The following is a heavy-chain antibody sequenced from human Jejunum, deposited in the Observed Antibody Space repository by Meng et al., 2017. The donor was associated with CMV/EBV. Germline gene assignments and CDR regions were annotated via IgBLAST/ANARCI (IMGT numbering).Heavy chain of an antibody. Sequence: GFTVSGNHMSWVRQAPGKGLEWVSGIYSGRSTHYADSVKSRFTISRDNSQNMLYLQMNSLRAEDTAVYYCASQLCGCGGGCHGGYWGQGTLVTVSS. V-gene: IGHV3-66*02. CDR3: ASQLCGCGGGCHGGY. J-gene: IGHJ4*02. CDR2: IYSGRST. CDR1: GFTVSGNH. D-gene: IGHD2-21*01.